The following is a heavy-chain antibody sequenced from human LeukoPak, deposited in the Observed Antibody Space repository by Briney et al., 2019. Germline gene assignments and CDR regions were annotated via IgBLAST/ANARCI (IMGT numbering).Heavy chain of an antibody. CDR2: IYPADSDT. CDR3: ARRPPTVVTLSRDALHI. CDR1: GYTFGNYW. V-gene: IGHV5-51*01. Sequence: GESLKISCKGSGYTFGNYWIGWVRQMPGKGLEWMGIIYPADSDTTHSPSFRGQVTISADKSINTAYLQWSSLKASDTAMYDCARRPPTVVTLSRDALHIWGQGTMVTVSS. J-gene: IGHJ3*02. D-gene: IGHD4-23*01.